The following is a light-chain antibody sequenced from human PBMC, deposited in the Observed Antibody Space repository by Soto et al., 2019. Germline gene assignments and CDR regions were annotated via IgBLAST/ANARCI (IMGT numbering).Light chain of an antibody. CDR2: KAS. CDR1: QSISTW. J-gene: IGKJ4*01. Sequence: DIQMTQSPSTLSASVGDRVTITCRASQSISTWLAWYQQKPGKAPKLLIYKASSLEGGVPSRFSGSGSGTEFNITVSSLRPYYFATYYCQQYNTYPLTFGGGTTVEIK. CDR3: QQYNTYPLT. V-gene: IGKV1-5*03.